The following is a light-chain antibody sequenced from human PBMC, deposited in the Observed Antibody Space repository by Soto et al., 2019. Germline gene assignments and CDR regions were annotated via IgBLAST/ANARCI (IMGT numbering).Light chain of an antibody. J-gene: IGLJ2*01. CDR2: DVT. Sequence: QSALTQPASVSGSPGQSITISCTGTSSDVGAYNSVSWYQQHPGEAPKLIIYDVTYRPSGVSSRFSGSKSGNTASLTISGLQTEDEGTYYCSSSAGRGTVEFGGGTKLTVL. V-gene: IGLV2-14*03. CDR3: SSSAGRGTVE. CDR1: SSDVGAYNS.